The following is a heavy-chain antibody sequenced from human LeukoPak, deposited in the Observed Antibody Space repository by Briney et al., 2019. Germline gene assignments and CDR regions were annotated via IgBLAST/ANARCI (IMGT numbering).Heavy chain of an antibody. Sequence: GGSLRLACAASGFKFSVYTMNWVRQAPGSGLQWVSRITGTGSQLDDVEYADSVRGRFTISRDNGKDSLFLEMRGLRVEDTGIYSCARETGFADAFDFWGRGTLVTVSS. CDR1: GFKFSVYT. J-gene: IGHJ3*01. CDR2: ITGTGSQLDDV. V-gene: IGHV3-21*03. CDR3: ARETGFADAFDF.